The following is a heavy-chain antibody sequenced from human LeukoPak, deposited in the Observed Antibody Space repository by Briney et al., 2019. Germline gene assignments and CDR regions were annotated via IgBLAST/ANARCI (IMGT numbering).Heavy chain of an antibody. CDR2: ISGLNGNT. CDR3: ARWRSSNWWEHLGDY. V-gene: IGHV1-18*01. D-gene: IGHD2-8*02. CDR1: GYTFTSHG. J-gene: IGHJ4*02. Sequence: ASVKVSCKPSGYTFTSHGFTWVRQAPGQGLEWMGWISGLNGNTNYAQKFQDRVTMTTDTSTSTAYMELRSLRSDDTAIYYCARWRSSNWWEHLGDYWGQGTLVTVSP.